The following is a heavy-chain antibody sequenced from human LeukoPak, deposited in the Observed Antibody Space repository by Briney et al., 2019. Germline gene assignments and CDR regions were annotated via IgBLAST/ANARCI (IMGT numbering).Heavy chain of an antibody. CDR3: AKGGGSELSYFFDY. J-gene: IGHJ4*02. D-gene: IGHD3-16*02. V-gene: IGHV3-9*03. CDR2: INWNSAFI. CDR1: GFTFDDYA. Sequence: GGSLRLSCAASGFTFDDYAMHWVRQAPGKGLGVSGINWNSAFIGYADSVKGRFTISRDNAKNSLYLQINSLRAEDMALYYCAKGGGSELSYFFDYWGQGTLVTVSS.